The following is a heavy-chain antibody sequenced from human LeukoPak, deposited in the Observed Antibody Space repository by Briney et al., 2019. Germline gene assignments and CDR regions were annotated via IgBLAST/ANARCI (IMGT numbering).Heavy chain of an antibody. CDR2: FSGGGDS. V-gene: IGHV3-23*01. CDR3: GKEVERHFDLRY. J-gene: IGHJ4*02. D-gene: IGHD2-15*01. CDR1: GLTSGIYA. Sequence: GGSLRLSCAASGLTSGIYAMSWVRQAPGKGLEWVSAFSGGGDSFYADSVRGRFSVSADRSRNILYLQMNSLRVEDTAVYYCGKEVERHFDLRYWGQGTPVTVSS.